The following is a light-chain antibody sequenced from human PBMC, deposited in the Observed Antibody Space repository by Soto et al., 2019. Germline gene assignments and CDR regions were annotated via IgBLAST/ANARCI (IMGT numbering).Light chain of an antibody. CDR2: GTS. CDR3: QQYGSSPRT. J-gene: IGKJ1*01. CDR1: QSVSSGY. Sequence: EIVLTQYPGTLSLSPGERATLSCRASQSVSSGYLAWYQQKPGQAPRLLIYGTSTRATGIPDRFSGSGSGTDFTFTITRLGPEDFAVYYCQQYGSSPRTFGQGTKVEMK. V-gene: IGKV3-20*01.